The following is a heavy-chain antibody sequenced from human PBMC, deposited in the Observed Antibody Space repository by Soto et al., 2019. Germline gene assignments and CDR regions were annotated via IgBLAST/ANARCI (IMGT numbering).Heavy chain of an antibody. V-gene: IGHV3-9*01. CDR1: GFTFDDNA. Sequence: GGSLRLSCAVSGFTFDDNAMHWVRQAPEKGLEWVSGINWKSDIGYADSVKGRFTISRDNAENSLYLQMTNMDPVDTATYYCAHRRGLRLGTEVSAFFDYWGQGTLVTVSS. J-gene: IGHJ4*02. CDR2: INWKSDI. CDR3: AHRRGLRLGTEVSAFFDY. D-gene: IGHD3-16*02.